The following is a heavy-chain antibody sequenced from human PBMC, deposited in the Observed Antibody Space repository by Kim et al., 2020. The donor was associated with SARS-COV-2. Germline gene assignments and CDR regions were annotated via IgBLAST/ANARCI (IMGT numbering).Heavy chain of an antibody. Sequence: PSLKSRVTISVETSKTQFSLKLGAVTAADTAVYYCARVPSGSRGQPYFDYWGQGTLVTVSS. D-gene: IGHD6-13*01. CDR3: ARVPSGSRGQPYFDY. V-gene: IGHV4-34*01. J-gene: IGHJ4*02.